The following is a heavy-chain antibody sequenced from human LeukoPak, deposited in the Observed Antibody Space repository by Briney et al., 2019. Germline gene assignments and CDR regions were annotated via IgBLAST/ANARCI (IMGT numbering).Heavy chain of an antibody. J-gene: IGHJ6*03. CDR1: GYTFTSYY. CDR2: INPSGGST. Sequence: ASVKGSCKASGYTFTSYYMHWVRQAPGQGLEWMGIINPSGGSTSYAQKFQGRVTMTRDTSTSTVYMELNSLRSEDTAVYYCARASYPSYYYYYMDVWGKGTTVTVSS. V-gene: IGHV1-46*03. CDR3: ARASYPSYYYYYMDV.